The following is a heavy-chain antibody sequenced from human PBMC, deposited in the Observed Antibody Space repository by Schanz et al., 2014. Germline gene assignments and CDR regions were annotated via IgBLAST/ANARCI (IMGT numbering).Heavy chain of an antibody. Sequence: EGQLAESGGGLVQPGGSLRLSCAVSGFTVSSNHMSWVRQAPGKGLEWVSALSGSGGSTYYADSVKGRFTISRDNSKNTLYLQRNSLRAEDTAVYYCAKQIHYDILTGTRNWGQGTLVTVSS. D-gene: IGHD3-9*01. J-gene: IGHJ4*02. V-gene: IGHV3-23*04. CDR3: AKQIHYDILTGTRN. CDR2: LSGSGGST. CDR1: GFTVSSNH.